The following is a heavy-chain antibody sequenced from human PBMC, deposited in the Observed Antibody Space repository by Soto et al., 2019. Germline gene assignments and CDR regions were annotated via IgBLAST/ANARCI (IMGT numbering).Heavy chain of an antibody. CDR1: GFTVSSNY. V-gene: IGHV3-53*02. J-gene: IGHJ5*02. Sequence: EVQLEETGGGLIQPGGSLRLSCAASGFTVSSNYMSWVRQAPGKGLEWVSVIYSGGSTYYADSVKGRFTISRDNSKYTLYLQMNGLRAEDTAVYYCARDINGRAGNWFDPWGQVTLVTVSA. D-gene: IGHD2-8*01. CDR2: IYSGGST. CDR3: ARDINGRAGNWFDP.